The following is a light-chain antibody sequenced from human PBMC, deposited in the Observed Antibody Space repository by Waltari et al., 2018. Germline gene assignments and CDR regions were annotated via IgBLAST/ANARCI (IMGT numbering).Light chain of an antibody. Sequence: EIVMTQSPATLSVSPGERATLSCRASQSVSGNVAWSQQKRGQAPRLLIYGASNRATGVPARFSGSGSGTEFTLTISSLQSEDFALYYCQHFNNWPPIYTCGQGTKLEIK. V-gene: IGKV3-15*01. CDR3: QHFNNWPPIYT. J-gene: IGKJ2*01. CDR2: GAS. CDR1: QSVSGN.